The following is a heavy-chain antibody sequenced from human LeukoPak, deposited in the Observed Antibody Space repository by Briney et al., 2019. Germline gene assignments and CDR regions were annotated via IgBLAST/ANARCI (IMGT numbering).Heavy chain of an antibody. V-gene: IGHV4-34*01. D-gene: IGHD3-22*01. CDR3: ARGPYHYDSSGYYYDASLDY. CDR2: INHSGST. J-gene: IGHJ4*02. CDR1: GGSFSCYY. Sequence: PSETLSLTCAVYGGSFSCYYWSWIRQPPGKGLEWSGEINHSGSTNYNPSLKSRVTISVDSSKNQFSLKLSSVTAADTAVYYCARGPYHYDSSGYYYDASLDYWGQGTLVTVSS.